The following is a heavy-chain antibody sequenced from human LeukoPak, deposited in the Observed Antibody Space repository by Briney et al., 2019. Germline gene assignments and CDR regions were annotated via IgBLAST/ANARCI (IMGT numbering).Heavy chain of an antibody. D-gene: IGHD2-2*01. CDR1: GFDFSGFS. CDR3: AGSSTSCYADY. V-gene: IGHV3-23*01. Sequence: PGGSLRLSCVVSGFDFSGFSMSWVRQAPGKGLEWVSAISGSGGSTYYADSVKGRFTISRDNSKNTLYLQMNSLRAEDTAVYYCAGSSTSCYADYWGQGTLVTVSS. J-gene: IGHJ4*02. CDR2: ISGSGGST.